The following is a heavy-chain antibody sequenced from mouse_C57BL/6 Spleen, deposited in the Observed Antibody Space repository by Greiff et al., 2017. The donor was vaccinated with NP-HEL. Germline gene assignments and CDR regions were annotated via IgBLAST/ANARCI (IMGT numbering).Heavy chain of an antibody. CDR2: IDPSDSYT. CDR3: ARGLSVYAMDY. CDR1: GYTFTSYW. V-gene: IGHV1-69*01. J-gene: IGHJ4*01. Sequence: QVQLQQPGAELVMPGASVKLSCKASGYTFTSYWMHWVKQRPGQGLEWIGEIDPSDSYTNYNQKFKGKSTLTVDKSSSTAYMQLSSLTSEDSAVYYCARGLSVYAMDYWGQGTSVTVSS. D-gene: IGHD1-1*02.